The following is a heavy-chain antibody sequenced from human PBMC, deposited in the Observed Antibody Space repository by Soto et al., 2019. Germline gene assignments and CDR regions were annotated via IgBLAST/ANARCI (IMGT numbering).Heavy chain of an antibody. CDR1: GFTFSSYA. J-gene: IGHJ6*02. Sequence: QVQLVESGGGVVQPGRSLRLSCAASGFTFSSYAVHWVRQAPGKGLEWVAVISYDGSNKYYADSVKGRFTISRDNSKNTLYRQMNSLRAEDTAVYYCARDRRITIFGVVIEVYGMDVWGQGTTVTVSS. D-gene: IGHD3-3*01. CDR2: ISYDGSNK. CDR3: ARDRRITIFGVVIEVYGMDV. V-gene: IGHV3-30-3*01.